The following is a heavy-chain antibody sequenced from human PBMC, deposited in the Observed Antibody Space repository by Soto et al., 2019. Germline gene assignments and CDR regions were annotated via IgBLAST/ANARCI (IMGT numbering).Heavy chain of an antibody. Sequence: GGSLRLSCTASGFTFGDYAMSWFRQAPGKGLEWVGFIRSKAYGGTTEYAASVKGRFTISRDDSKSIAYLQMNSLRTEDTAVYYCSRDFARLLEWSHAFDIWGQGTMVTVPS. V-gene: IGHV3-49*03. CDR2: IRSKAYGGTT. D-gene: IGHD3-3*01. CDR3: SRDFARLLEWSHAFDI. J-gene: IGHJ3*02. CDR1: GFTFGDYA.